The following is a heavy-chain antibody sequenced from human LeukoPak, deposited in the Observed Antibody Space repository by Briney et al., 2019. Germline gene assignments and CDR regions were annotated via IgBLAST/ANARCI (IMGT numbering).Heavy chain of an antibody. J-gene: IGHJ4*02. CDR3: AKDHYWGIDY. Sequence: GGSLRLSCAASGFDFSSNWMHWVRHAPGQGLVWVSRIKGDGISTNYADSVKGRFTISRDIAKNTLYLQMNSLRAEDTGVYYCAKDHYWGIDYWGRGTLVTVSS. CDR1: GFDFSSNW. V-gene: IGHV3-74*01. CDR2: IKGDGIST. D-gene: IGHD3-16*01.